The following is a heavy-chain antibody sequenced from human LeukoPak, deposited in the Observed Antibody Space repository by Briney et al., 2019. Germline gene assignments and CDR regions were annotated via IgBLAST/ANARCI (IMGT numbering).Heavy chain of an antibody. CDR3: ARARGGYSYGSILDAFDI. J-gene: IGHJ3*02. CDR2: IYYSGST. D-gene: IGHD5-18*01. Sequence: PSETLSLTCTVSGGSISSYYWSWIRQPPGKGLEWIGYIYYSGSTNDNPSLKSLVTISVDTSKNQFSLKLSSVTAADTAVYYCARARGGYSYGSILDAFDIWGQGTMVTVSS. V-gene: IGHV4-59*01. CDR1: GGSISSYY.